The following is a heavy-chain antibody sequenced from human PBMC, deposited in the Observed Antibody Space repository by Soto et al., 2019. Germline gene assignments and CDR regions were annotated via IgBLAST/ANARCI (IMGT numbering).Heavy chain of an antibody. CDR1: GYSFTSYW. V-gene: IGHV5-51*01. Sequence: GESLKISCKGSGYSFTSYWIGWVRQMPGKGLEWMGIIYPGDSDTRYSPSFQGQVTISADKSISTAYLQWSSLKASDTAMYYCARHVWPCSGGSCYYYYGMDVWGQGTTVTVSS. J-gene: IGHJ6*01. CDR2: IYPGDSDT. D-gene: IGHD2-15*01. CDR3: ARHVWPCSGGSCYYYYGMDV.